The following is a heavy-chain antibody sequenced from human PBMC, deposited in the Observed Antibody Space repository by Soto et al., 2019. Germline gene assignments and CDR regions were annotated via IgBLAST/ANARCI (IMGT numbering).Heavy chain of an antibody. Sequence: PSETLSLTCTVSGGSVSGGSYYWSWIRQPPGKGLEWIGYIYYSGSTNYNPSLKSRVTISVDTSKNQFSLKLSSVTAADTAVYYCARDHHSSGWYYLFDYWGQGTLVTVSS. J-gene: IGHJ4*02. V-gene: IGHV4-61*01. CDR2: IYYSGST. D-gene: IGHD6-19*01. CDR1: GGSVSGGSYY. CDR3: ARDHHSSGWYYLFDY.